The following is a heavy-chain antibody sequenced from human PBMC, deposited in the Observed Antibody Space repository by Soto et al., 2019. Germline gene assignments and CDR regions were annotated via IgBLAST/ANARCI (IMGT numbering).Heavy chain of an antibody. J-gene: IGHJ6*02. CDR2: IIPIFGTA. D-gene: IGHD3-10*01. V-gene: IGHV1-69*01. Sequence: QVQLVQSGAEVKKPGSSVKVSCKASGGTFSSYAISWVRQAPGQGLEWMGGIIPIFGTANYAQKFQGRVTITADESTSTAYMELSSLRSEDTAVYYCARVNPGRRFTGYGSGSLNYYYGMDVWGQGTTVTVSS. CDR3: ARVNPGRRFTGYGSGSLNYYYGMDV. CDR1: GGTFSSYA.